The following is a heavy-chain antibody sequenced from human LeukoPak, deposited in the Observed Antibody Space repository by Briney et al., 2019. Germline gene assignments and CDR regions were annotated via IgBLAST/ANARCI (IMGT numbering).Heavy chain of an antibody. V-gene: IGHV3-30*03. CDR1: GFTFSSYG. CDR3: ARAGPPGIAAAGPRPLDY. CDR2: ISYDGSNK. J-gene: IGHJ4*02. Sequence: GGSLRLSCAASGFTFSSYGMHWVRQAPGKGLEWVAVISYDGSNKYYADSVKGRFTISRDNSKNTLYLQMNSLRAEDTAVYYCARAGPPGIAAAGPRPLDYWGQGTLVTVSS. D-gene: IGHD6-13*01.